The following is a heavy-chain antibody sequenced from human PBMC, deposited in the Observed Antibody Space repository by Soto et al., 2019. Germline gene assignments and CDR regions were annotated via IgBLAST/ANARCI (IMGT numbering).Heavy chain of an antibody. CDR3: AKDLEGFVTMSVH. J-gene: IGHJ1*01. V-gene: IGHV3-23*01. Sequence: PGRSLRLSCAASGFTFSRYAMGWVRQAPGKGLEWVSAISGSGGSTYYADSVKGRFTISRDNSKNTLYLQMNSLRAEDTAVYYCAKDLEGFVTMSVHWGPGTLVTVYS. D-gene: IGHD3-10*02. CDR2: ISGSGGST. CDR1: GFTFSRYA.